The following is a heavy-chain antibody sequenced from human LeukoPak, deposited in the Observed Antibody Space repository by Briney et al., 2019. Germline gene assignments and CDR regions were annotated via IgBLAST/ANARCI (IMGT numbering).Heavy chain of an antibody. Sequence: PSETLSLTCTVSGYSISSGYYWGWIRQPPGKGLEWIGSIYHSGSTYYNPSLKSRVTISVDTSKNQFSLKLSSVTAADTAVYYCARVPDIGYCSNSGGSCYRFEEWGQGTLVTVSS. CDR3: ARVPDIGYCSNSGGSCYRFEE. D-gene: IGHD2-2*01. J-gene: IGHJ4*02. CDR2: IYHSGST. CDR1: GYSISSGYY. V-gene: IGHV4-38-2*02.